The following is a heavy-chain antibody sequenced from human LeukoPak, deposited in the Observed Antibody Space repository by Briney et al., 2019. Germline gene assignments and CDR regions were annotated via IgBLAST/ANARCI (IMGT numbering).Heavy chain of an antibody. V-gene: IGHV3-23*01. Sequence: GGSLRLSCAASGFTFSSYAMSWVRQAPGKGLEWVSAISGSGGTTFYADSVKGRFTISRDNSNTLHLQMNSLRAEDTALYYCAKDGYYYGSGNYAYFDSWGQGTLVTVSS. CDR1: GFTFSSYA. J-gene: IGHJ4*02. CDR3: AKDGYYYGSGNYAYFDS. CDR2: ISGSGGTT. D-gene: IGHD3-10*01.